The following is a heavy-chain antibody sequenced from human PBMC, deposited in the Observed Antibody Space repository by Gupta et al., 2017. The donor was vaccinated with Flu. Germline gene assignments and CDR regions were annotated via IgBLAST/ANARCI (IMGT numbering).Heavy chain of an antibody. CDR2: ITYDGRNK. CDR1: GFTFSSYG. Sequence: QVQLVASGGGVVQPGRSLRLSCAASGFTFSSYGMHWVRQAPGKGLEWVAVITYDGRNKYYADSVEGRFTISRDNSKNTLYLQMNSLRSADTSMYYCAKDGGIAASELDSWGQGTLVTVSS. J-gene: IGHJ4*02. D-gene: IGHD6-13*01. V-gene: IGHV3-30*18. CDR3: AKDGGIAASELDS.